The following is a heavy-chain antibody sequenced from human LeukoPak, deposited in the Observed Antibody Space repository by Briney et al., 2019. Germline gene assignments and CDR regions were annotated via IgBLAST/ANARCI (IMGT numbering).Heavy chain of an antibody. Sequence: GGSLRLSCAASGFTFSSYGMHWVRQAPGKGLEWVAVIWYDGSNKYYADSVKGRFTISRDNSKNTLYLQMNSLRAEDTAVYYCARSRYYYDSSGYDSLDYWGQGTLVTVSS. D-gene: IGHD3-22*01. CDR3: ARSRYYYDSSGYDSLDY. CDR2: IWYDGSNK. CDR1: GFTFSSYG. V-gene: IGHV3-33*01. J-gene: IGHJ4*02.